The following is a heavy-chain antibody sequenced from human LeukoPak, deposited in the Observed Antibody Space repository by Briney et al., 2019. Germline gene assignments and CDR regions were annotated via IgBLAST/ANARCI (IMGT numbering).Heavy chain of an antibody. CDR3: ARGRPPSSWYRSEAFDI. D-gene: IGHD6-13*01. J-gene: IGHJ3*02. CDR2: ISSSSSYI. V-gene: IGHV3-21*01. Sequence: NPGGSLRLSCAASGFTFSSYSMNWVRQAPGKGLEWVSSISSSSSYIYYADSVKGRFTISRDNAKNSLYLQMNSLRAEDTAVYYCARGRPPSSWYRSEAFDIWGQGTMVTVSS. CDR1: GFTFSSYS.